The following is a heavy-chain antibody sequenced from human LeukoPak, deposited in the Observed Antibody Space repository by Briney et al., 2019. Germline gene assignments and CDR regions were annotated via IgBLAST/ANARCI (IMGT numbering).Heavy chain of an antibody. V-gene: IGHV3-53*01. J-gene: IGHJ4*02. CDR2: LYSDGNT. CDR3: ARGVEPLAANTLAY. Sequence: GGSLRLSCAASVFIVITNDMTGVRQAPGKGLEWVSVLYSDGNTKYADSVQGRFTISRDNSKNTLYLEMNSLSPDDTAVYYCARGVEPLAANTLAYWGQGTLVTVSS. CDR1: VFIVITND. D-gene: IGHD1-14*01.